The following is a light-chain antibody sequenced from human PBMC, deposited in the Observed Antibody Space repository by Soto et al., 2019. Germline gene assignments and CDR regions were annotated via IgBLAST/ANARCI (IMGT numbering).Light chain of an antibody. CDR2: DAS. V-gene: IGKV3D-11*01. CDR1: QGVSSY. CDR3: QQRSNWPPF. J-gene: IGKJ4*01. Sequence: EIVLTQCPATLSLSPGERATLSCRASQGVSSYLAWYQQKPGQAPRLLIYDASNRATGIPARFSGSGPGTDFTLTISSLEPEDFAVYYCQQRSNWPPFFGGGTKVEIK.